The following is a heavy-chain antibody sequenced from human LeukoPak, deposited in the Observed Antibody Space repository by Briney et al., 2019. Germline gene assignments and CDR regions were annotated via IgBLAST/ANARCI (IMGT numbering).Heavy chain of an antibody. V-gene: IGHV3-9*01. CDR1: GFTFNDYA. J-gene: IGHJ3*02. D-gene: IGHD2/OR15-2a*01. CDR3: AKSLRYLLSDDAFDI. CDR2: ISWNSGNT. Sequence: PGRSLRLSCAASGFTFNDYAMHWVRRAPGKGLEWVSGISWNSGNTGYADSVKGRFTISRDRAKNSLYLQMSSLRVEDTALYYCAKSLRYLLSDDAFDIWGQGTMVTVSS.